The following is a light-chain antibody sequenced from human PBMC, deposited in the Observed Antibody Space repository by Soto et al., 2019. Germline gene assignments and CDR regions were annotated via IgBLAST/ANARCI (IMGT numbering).Light chain of an antibody. J-gene: IGKJ5*01. V-gene: IGKV3-20*01. CDR1: ERIYSAY. CDR2: GTS. CDR3: QQYGNSPIT. Sequence: EVVLTQSPGPLSLSRGERATLSCRASERIYSAYLGWYQQKPGQAPRLLIYGTSSRATGIPDRFSGSGSGTDFTLTISRLEPEDFAVYYCQQYGNSPITFGQGTRLENK.